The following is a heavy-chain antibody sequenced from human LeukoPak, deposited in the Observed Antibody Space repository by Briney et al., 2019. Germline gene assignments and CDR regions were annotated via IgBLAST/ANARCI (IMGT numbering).Heavy chain of an antibody. D-gene: IGHD3-22*01. CDR1: GGSISSYY. CDR3: ARGDGYYDSSGYYYFDY. J-gene: IGHJ4*02. V-gene: IGHV4-59*01. CDR2: IYYSGST. Sequence: SETLSLTCTVSGGSISSYYWSWIRQPPGKGLEWIGYIYYSGSTNYNPSLKSRVTISVDTSKNQFSLKLSSVTAADTAVYYCARGDGYYDSSGYYYFDYWGQGTLVTASS.